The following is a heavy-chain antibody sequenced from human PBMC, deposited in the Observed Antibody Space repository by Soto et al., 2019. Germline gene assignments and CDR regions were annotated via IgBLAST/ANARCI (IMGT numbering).Heavy chain of an antibody. J-gene: IGHJ4*02. CDR2: VFYTGFT. CDR3: ATSQKGYNWNYFDH. V-gene: IGHV4-39*01. Sequence: PSETLSLTCAFSVASIIGSYYYWAWLRQSPGKGPEWIGSVFYTGFTSYNPSLESRVSVSVDTSKSQFSLKLSAVTAADTAVYYCATSQKGYNWNYFDHWGQGALVTVSS. CDR1: VASIIGSYYY. D-gene: IGHD1-20*01.